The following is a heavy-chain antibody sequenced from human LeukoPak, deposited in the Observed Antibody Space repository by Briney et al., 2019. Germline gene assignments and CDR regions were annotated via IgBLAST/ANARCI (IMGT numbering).Heavy chain of an antibody. D-gene: IGHD3-22*01. J-gene: IGHJ3*02. V-gene: IGHV3-23*01. CDR1: GFTFSSYA. CDR3: AKDGLGYYDGMRDAFDT. Sequence: GGSLRLSCAASGFTFSSYAMSWVRQAPGKGLEWVSAISGSGGSTYYADSVKGRFTISRDNSKNTLYLQMNSLRAEDTAVYYCAKDGLGYYDGMRDAFDTWGQGTMVTVSS. CDR2: ISGSGGST.